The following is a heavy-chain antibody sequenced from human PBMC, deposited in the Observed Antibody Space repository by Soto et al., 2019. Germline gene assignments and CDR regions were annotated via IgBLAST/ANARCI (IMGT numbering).Heavy chain of an antibody. D-gene: IGHD3-16*02. V-gene: IGHV3-48*02. CDR3: ARSDVSGSYLGYFDY. CDR2: ISSSSSTI. Sequence: GGSLRLSCAASGFTFSSYAMGWVRQAPGKGLEWVSYISSSSSTIYYADSVKGRFTISRDNAKNSLYLQMNSLRDEDTAVYYCARSDVSGSYLGYFDYWGQGTLVTVSS. CDR1: GFTFSSYA. J-gene: IGHJ4*02.